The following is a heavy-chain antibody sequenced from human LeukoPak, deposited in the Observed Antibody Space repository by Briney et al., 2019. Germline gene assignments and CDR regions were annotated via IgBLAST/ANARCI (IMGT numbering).Heavy chain of an antibody. V-gene: IGHV1-18*04. CDR2: ISAYNGNT. CDR3: ARGANTDAFDI. Sequence: ASVKVSCKASGYTFTGYYMHWVRQAPGQGLEWMGWISAYNGNTNYAQKLQGRVTMTTDTSTSTAYMELRSLRSDDTAVYYCARGANTDAFDIWGQGTMVTIFS. J-gene: IGHJ3*02. CDR1: GYTFTGYY. D-gene: IGHD4/OR15-4a*01.